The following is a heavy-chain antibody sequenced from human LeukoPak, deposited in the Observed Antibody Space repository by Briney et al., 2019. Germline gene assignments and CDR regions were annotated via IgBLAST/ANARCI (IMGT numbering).Heavy chain of an antibody. CDR1: GFTFNNYW. CDR2: IKQDASVK. CDR3: ARQLGYCSDGTCYFDS. D-gene: IGHD2-15*01. J-gene: IGHJ4*02. V-gene: IGHV3-7*03. Sequence: GVLRLSCAASGFTFNNYWMSWVRQAPGKGLEWVANIKQDASVKYYVDSVKGRFTISRDNAKNSLYLQMNSLRAEDTAICYCARQLGYCSDGTCYFDSWGQGTLVTVTS.